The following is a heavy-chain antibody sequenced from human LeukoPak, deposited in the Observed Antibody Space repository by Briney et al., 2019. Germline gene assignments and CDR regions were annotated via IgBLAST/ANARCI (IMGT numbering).Heavy chain of an antibody. CDR1: GYSISSGYY. V-gene: IGHV4-38-2*01. CDR2: IYHSGST. J-gene: IGHJ1*01. Sequence: SETLSLTCAVSGYSISSGYYWGWIRQPPGKGLEWIGSIYHSGSTYYNPSLKSRVTISVDTSKNQFSLKLSSVTAADTAVYYCARIAVVIRDRDVIAEFFQEWGQGTPVVVSS. CDR3: ARIAVVIRDRDVIAEFFQE. D-gene: IGHD3-3*01.